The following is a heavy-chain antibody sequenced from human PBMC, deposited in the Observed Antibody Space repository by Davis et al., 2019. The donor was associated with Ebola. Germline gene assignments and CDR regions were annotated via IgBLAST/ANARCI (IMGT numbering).Heavy chain of an antibody. Sequence: ASVKVSCKASGYTFTGYYMHWVRQAPGQGLEWMGWINPNSGGTNYAQKFQGRVTMTRDTSISTAYMELSRLRSDDTAVYYCARDGNYARGYYYYGMDVWGQGTTVTVSS. V-gene: IGHV1-2*02. D-gene: IGHD4-11*01. CDR2: INPNSGGT. CDR3: ARDGNYARGYYYYGMDV. CDR1: GYTFTGYY. J-gene: IGHJ6*02.